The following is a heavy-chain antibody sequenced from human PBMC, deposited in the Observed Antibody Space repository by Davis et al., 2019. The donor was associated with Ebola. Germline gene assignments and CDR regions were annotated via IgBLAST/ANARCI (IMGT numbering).Heavy chain of an antibody. CDR1: GFTFSNYG. J-gene: IGHJ4*02. D-gene: IGHD3-10*01. CDR2: ISHDGRNI. V-gene: IGHV3-30*03. Sequence: GESLKISCAASGFTFSNYGMNWVRQAPGKGLEWIAFISHDGRNIPYAGSVWGRFIISRDNAQRSLFLQMDSLTVEDTAIYYCARDMGFGASDYWGQGTLVTVSS. CDR3: ARDMGFGASDY.